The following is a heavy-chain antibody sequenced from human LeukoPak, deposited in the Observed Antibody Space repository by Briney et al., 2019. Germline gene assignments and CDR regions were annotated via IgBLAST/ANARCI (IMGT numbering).Heavy chain of an antibody. CDR3: ARGNGYNLGTFDY. CDR2: VYFTGAA. Sequence: SETLSLTCTVSIGSINNGDYYWSWIRQSPGKGLEWIGYVYFTGAAYYNPSLKSRVLISVNTSANQFSLKVTSMTAADTAVYYCARGNGYNLGTFDYWGQGTLVTVSS. D-gene: IGHD5-24*01. V-gene: IGHV4-30-4*01. CDR1: IGSINNGDYY. J-gene: IGHJ4*02.